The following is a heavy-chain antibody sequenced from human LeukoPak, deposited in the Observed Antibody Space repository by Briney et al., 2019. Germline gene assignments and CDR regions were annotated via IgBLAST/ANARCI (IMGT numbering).Heavy chain of an antibody. J-gene: IGHJ4*02. CDR3: ARGLRRGPHHY. D-gene: IGHD3-16*01. Sequence: GGSLRLSCAASGFTFSSYEMNWVRQAPGKGLEWVSYISSSGSTIYYADSVKGRFTISRDNAKNSLYLQMNSLRAEDTAVYYCARGLRRGPHHYWGQGTLVTVSS. CDR2: ISSSGSTI. V-gene: IGHV3-48*03. CDR1: GFTFSSYE.